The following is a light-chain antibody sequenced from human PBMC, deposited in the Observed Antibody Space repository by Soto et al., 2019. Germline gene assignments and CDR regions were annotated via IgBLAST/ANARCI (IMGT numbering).Light chain of an antibody. CDR2: GNS. CDR3: QSYDSSLSGSV. Sequence: QAVVTQPPSVSGAPGQRVTISCTGSSSNIGAGYDVHWYQQLPGTAPKLLIYGNSNRPSGVPDRFSGFKSGTSASLAITGPQAEDEADYHCQSYDSSLSGSVFGGGTKLTVL. J-gene: IGLJ2*01. V-gene: IGLV1-40*01. CDR1: SSNIGAGYD.